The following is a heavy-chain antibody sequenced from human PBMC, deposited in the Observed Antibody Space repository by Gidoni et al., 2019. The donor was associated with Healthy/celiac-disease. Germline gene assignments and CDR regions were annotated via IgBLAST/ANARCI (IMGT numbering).Heavy chain of an antibody. CDR3: AKDNVLLWFGELQPYYYYGMDV. CDR2: ISGSGGST. V-gene: IGHV3-23*01. D-gene: IGHD3-10*01. J-gene: IGHJ6*02. CDR1: GFTFGSYA. Sequence: EVQLLESGGGLVQPGGSLRLSCAASGFTFGSYAITWVRQAPGKGLGWVSAISGSGGSTYYADSVKGRFTISRDNSKNTLYLQMNSLRAEDTAVYYCAKDNVLLWFGELQPYYYYGMDVWGQGTTVTVSS.